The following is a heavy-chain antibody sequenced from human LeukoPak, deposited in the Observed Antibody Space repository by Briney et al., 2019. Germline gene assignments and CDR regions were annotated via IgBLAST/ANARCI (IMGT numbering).Heavy chain of an antibody. CDR1: GGSFSGYY. V-gene: IGHV4-34*01. J-gene: IGHJ6*03. Sequence: PSETLSLTCAVYGGSFSGYYWSWIRQPPGKGLEWIGEINHSGSTNYNPSLKSRVTISVDTSKNQFSLKLSSVTAADTAVYYCARGRSPRYCSGGSCPNYYYYMDVWGKGTTVTVSS. CDR2: INHSGST. CDR3: ARGRSPRYCSGGSCPNYYYYMDV. D-gene: IGHD2-15*01.